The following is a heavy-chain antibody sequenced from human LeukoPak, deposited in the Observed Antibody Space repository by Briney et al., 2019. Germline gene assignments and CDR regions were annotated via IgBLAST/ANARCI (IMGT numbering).Heavy chain of an antibody. J-gene: IGHJ5*02. Sequence: PGGSLRPSCAADAVTLSHSGMRWVRQAPGKGLEWVAVISYEGGTQHYADSVKGRFIISRDNPRNTLYLQMNILRTEDTAVYYCAKEGTPQVSTWYDLWGQGTQVIVSS. CDR1: AVTLSHSG. CDR2: ISYEGGTQ. V-gene: IGHV3-30*18. D-gene: IGHD3-10*01. CDR3: AKEGTPQVSTWYDL.